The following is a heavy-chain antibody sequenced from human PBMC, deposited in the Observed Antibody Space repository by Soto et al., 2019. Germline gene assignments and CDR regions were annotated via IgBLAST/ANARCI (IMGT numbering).Heavy chain of an antibody. CDR3: ARGHYDFDY. CDR1: GYSYTSYY. V-gene: IGHV1-46*01. D-gene: IGHD3-3*01. J-gene: IGHJ4*02. Sequence: GTSVKVSCEASGYSYTSYYMHWVRQAPGQGLEWMGIINPSGGSTSYAQKFQGRVTMTRDTSTSTVYMELSSLRSEDTAVYYCARGHYDFDYWGQGTLVTVSS. CDR2: INPSGGST.